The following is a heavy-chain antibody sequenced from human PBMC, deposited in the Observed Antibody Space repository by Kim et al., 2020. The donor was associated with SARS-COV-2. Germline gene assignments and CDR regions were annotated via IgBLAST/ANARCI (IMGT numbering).Heavy chain of an antibody. J-gene: IGHJ4*02. Sequence: SVKVSCKASGGTFSSYAISWVRQAPGQGLEWMGGIIPIFGTANYAQKFQGRVAITADESTSTAYMELSSLRSEDTAVYYCARVGDYVWGSYRTRDRYYFDYWGQGTLVTVSS. CDR1: GGTFSSYA. V-gene: IGHV1-69*13. CDR3: ARVGDYVWGSYRTRDRYYFDY. CDR2: IIPIFGTA. D-gene: IGHD3-16*02.